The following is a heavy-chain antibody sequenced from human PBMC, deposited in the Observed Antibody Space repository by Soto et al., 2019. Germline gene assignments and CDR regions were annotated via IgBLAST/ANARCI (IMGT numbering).Heavy chain of an antibody. V-gene: IGHV4-39*01. J-gene: IGHJ5*02. CDR3: ARYSDWFDP. CDR1: GDSISSSSYY. Sequence: QLQLQESGPGLVKPSETLSLTCTVSGDSISSSSYYWGWIRQPPGKGLEWIGSIYYSGSTYYNPSLKSRVTISVDTSKNQFSLKLSYVTPADTALYYCARYSDWFDPWGQGTLVTVSS. D-gene: IGHD2-15*01. CDR2: IYYSGST.